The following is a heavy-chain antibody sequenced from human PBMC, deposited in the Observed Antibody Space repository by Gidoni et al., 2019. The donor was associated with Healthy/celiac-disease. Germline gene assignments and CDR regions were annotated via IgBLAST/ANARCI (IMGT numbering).Heavy chain of an antibody. CDR2: RSYDGSNK. CDR1: GFTFSSYA. V-gene: IGHV3-30-3*01. CDR3: ASGITGTTPYYYGMDV. J-gene: IGHJ6*02. Sequence: QVQLVESGGGVVQPGRSLRLSCAASGFTFSSYAMHWVRQAPGKGLEWVAVRSYDGSNKYYADSVKGRFTISRDNSKNTLYLQMNSLRAEDTAVYYCASGITGTTPYYYGMDVWGQGTTVTVSS. D-gene: IGHD1-7*01.